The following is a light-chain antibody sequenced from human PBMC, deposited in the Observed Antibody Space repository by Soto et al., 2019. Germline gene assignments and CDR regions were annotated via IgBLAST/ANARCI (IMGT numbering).Light chain of an antibody. CDR3: SSYAGSNVV. Sequence: QSALTQPPSASGSPGQSVTISCTGTSSDVGGCNDVYWYQQHPGKAPKLMIYEVSKRPSGVPDRFSGSKSGTPASLTLSGLHDEDEADYYCSSYAGSNVVFGGGTKLTVL. J-gene: IGLJ2*01. CDR2: EVS. CDR1: SSDVGGCND. V-gene: IGLV2-8*01.